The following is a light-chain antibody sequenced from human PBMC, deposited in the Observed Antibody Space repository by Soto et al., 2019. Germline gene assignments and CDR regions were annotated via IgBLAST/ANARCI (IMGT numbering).Light chain of an antibody. CDR2: YAS. CDR1: QSVGSY. Sequence: EMLSTQSPATLSVYEGETATLSCRASQSVGSYLAWYQQKPGQAPRLLIYYASTRATGIPARFSGSGSGTEFTLTISSLQPEDFAVYYCQDYNNWPNTFGQGTRVDIK. CDR3: QDYNNWPNT. V-gene: IGKV3D-15*01. J-gene: IGKJ1*01.